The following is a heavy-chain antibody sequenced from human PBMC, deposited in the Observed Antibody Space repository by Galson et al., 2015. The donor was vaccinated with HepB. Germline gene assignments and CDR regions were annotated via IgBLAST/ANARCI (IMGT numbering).Heavy chain of an antibody. V-gene: IGHV3-21*01. J-gene: IGHJ5*02. Sequence: SLRLSCAASGFTFSSYSMNWVRQAPGKGLEWVSSISSSSSYIYYADSVKGRFTISRDNAKNSLYLQMNSLRAEDTAVYYCARGVGAYNWFDPWGQGTLVTVSS. CDR2: ISSSSSYI. CDR1: GFTFSSYS. D-gene: IGHD1-26*01. CDR3: ARGVGAYNWFDP.